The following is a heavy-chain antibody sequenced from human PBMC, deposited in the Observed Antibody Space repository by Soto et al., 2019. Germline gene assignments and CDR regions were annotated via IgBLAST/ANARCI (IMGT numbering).Heavy chain of an antibody. Sequence: SETLSLTCTVSGGSISSGGYYWSWIRQHPGKGLEWIGYIYYSGSTYYNPSLKSRVTISVDTSKNQFSLKLSSVTAADTAVYYCARELMARPDYYGSGSYYHNAYYFDYWGQGTLVTVSS. D-gene: IGHD3-10*01. CDR3: ARELMARPDYYGSGSYYHNAYYFDY. CDR1: GGSISSGGYY. CDR2: IYYSGST. V-gene: IGHV4-31*03. J-gene: IGHJ4*02.